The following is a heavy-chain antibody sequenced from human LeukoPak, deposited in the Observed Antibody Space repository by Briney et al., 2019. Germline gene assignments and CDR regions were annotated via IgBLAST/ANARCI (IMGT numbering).Heavy chain of an antibody. CDR2: IYYSGST. V-gene: IGHV4-31*03. J-gene: IGHJ3*02. Sequence: SQTLSLTCTVSGGSISSGGYYWSWIRQHPGNGLEWIGYIYYSGSTYYNPSLKSRVTISVDTSKNQFSLKLSSVTAADTAVYYCARDRPRYCSSTSCYEGGMDAFDIWGQGTMVTVSS. D-gene: IGHD2-2*01. CDR1: GGSISSGGYY. CDR3: ARDRPRYCSSTSCYEGGMDAFDI.